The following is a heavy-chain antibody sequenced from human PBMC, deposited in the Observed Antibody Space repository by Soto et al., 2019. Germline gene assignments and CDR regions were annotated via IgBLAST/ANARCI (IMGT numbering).Heavy chain of an antibody. CDR3: AFGAKDIVVVPAANRYYYYYYGMDV. V-gene: IGHV1-69*13. CDR2: IIPMFGTA. CDR1: GGTFSRYA. J-gene: IGHJ6*02. D-gene: IGHD2-2*01. Sequence: ASVKVSCKASGGTFSRYAISWVRLAPGQGLEWMGGIIPMFGTANYAQKFQGRVTITADESTSTAYMELSSLRSEDTAVYYCAFGAKDIVVVPAANRYYYYYYGMDVWGQGTTVTVSS.